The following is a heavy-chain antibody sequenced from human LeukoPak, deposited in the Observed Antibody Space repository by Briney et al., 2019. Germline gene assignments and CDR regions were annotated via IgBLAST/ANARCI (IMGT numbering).Heavy chain of an antibody. J-gene: IGHJ1*01. CDR1: GFTFSSYA. D-gene: IGHD6-19*01. CDR2: ISGGST. CDR3: AKPGAVAGTGYFQH. Sequence: PGGSLRLSYAASGFTFSSYAMSWVRQAPGKGLEWVSAISGGSTYYADSVKGRFTISRDNSKNTLYLQMNSLRAEDTAVYYCAKPGAVAGTGYFQHWGQGTLVTVSS. V-gene: IGHV3-23*01.